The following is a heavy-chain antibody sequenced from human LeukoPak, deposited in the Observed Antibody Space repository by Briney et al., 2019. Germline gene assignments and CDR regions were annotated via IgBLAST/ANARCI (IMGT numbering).Heavy chain of an antibody. V-gene: IGHV4-34*01. CDR3: ARRCSSTSCYYAPAFDY. Sequence: SETLSLTCAVYGGSFSGYYWSWIRQPPGKGLEWIGEINHSGSTNYNPSLKSRVTISVDTSKNQFPLKLSSVTAADTAVYYCARRCSSTSCYYAPAFDYWGQGTLVTVSS. CDR2: INHSGST. CDR1: GGSFSGYY. D-gene: IGHD2-2*01. J-gene: IGHJ4*02.